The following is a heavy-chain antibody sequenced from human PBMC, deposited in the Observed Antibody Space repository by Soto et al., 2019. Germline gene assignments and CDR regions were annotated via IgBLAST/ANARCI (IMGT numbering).Heavy chain of an antibody. CDR2: ISSSSSYI. D-gene: IGHD3-3*01. Sequence: EVQLVESGGGLVKPGGSLRLSCAASGFTFSSYSMNWVRQAPGKGLEWVSSISSSSSYIYYADSVKGRFTISRDSAKNSLYLQMNSLRAEDTVVYCCASSFWSGYLGYYYYMDVWGKGTTVTVAS. V-gene: IGHV3-21*01. J-gene: IGHJ6*03. CDR1: GFTFSSYS. CDR3: ASSFWSGYLGYYYYMDV.